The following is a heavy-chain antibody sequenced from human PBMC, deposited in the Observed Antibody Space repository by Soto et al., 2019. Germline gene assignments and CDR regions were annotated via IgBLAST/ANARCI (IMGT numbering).Heavy chain of an antibody. D-gene: IGHD6-13*01. CDR2: IYPGDSDT. J-gene: IGHJ5*02. CDR3: ARRGRPYSSSWAGWFDP. CDR1: GYSFTHYF. V-gene: IGHV5-51*01. Sequence: GESLRLSGTVSGYSFTHYFIGWVRQMPGKGLEWMGIIYPGDSDTRYSPSFQGQVTISADKSISTAYLQWSSLKASDTAMYYCARRGRPYSSSWAGWFDPWGQGTLVTVSS.